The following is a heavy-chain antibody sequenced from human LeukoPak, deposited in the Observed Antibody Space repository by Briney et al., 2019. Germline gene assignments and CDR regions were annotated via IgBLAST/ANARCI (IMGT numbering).Heavy chain of an antibody. CDR1: GFTFSSSA. J-gene: IGHJ4*02. D-gene: IGHD4-17*01. V-gene: IGHV3-23*01. CDR2: ISGSGGST. Sequence: GGSLRLSCAASGFTFSSSAMSWVRQAPGKGLEWVSGISGSGGSTYYADSVKGRFTISRDNFKNTLYLQMNSLRAEDTAVYYCAKDYGPLSSYWGQGILVTVSS. CDR3: AKDYGPLSSY.